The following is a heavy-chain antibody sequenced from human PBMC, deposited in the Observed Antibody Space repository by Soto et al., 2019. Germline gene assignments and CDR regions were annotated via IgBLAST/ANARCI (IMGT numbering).Heavy chain of an antibody. Sequence: GGSLRLSCAASGFTFSSYSMNWVRQAPGKGLEWVSSISSSSSYIYYADSVKGRFTISRDNAKNSLYLQMNSLRAEDTAVYYCARGFLEWLLYEYYFDYWGQGTLVTVSS. CDR3: ARGFLEWLLYEYYFDY. CDR1: GFTFSSYS. CDR2: ISSSSSYI. V-gene: IGHV3-21*01. D-gene: IGHD3-3*01. J-gene: IGHJ4*02.